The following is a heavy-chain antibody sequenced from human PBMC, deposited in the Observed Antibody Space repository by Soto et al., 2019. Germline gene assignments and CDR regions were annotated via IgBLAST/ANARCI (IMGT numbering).Heavy chain of an antibody. D-gene: IGHD6-13*01. J-gene: IGHJ5*02. Sequence: SETLALTCTFSGGTISSSSYYGGWNRQPPGKGLEWIGSIYYSGSTYYNPSLKSRVTISVDTSKNQFSLKLSSVTAADTAVYYCARHQSHSSSYVDPWGQGTLVTVSS. CDR1: GGTISSSSYY. CDR2: IYYSGST. CDR3: ARHQSHSSSYVDP. V-gene: IGHV4-39*01.